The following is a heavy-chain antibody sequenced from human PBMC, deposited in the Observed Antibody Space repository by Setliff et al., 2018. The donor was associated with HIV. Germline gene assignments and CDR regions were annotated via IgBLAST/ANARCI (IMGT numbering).Heavy chain of an antibody. D-gene: IGHD3-10*01. J-gene: IGHJ4*02. Sequence: GGSLRLSCVVSGFSFSNNAMSWVRQAPGKGLEWVAVIWYDGSKKYYGDSVKGRFTISRDSSKNTLFLQMNGLRADDTAVYYCAKDYYYGSGTYSNAYFDYWGQGTLVTVSS. CDR3: AKDYYYGSGTYSNAYFDY. V-gene: IGHV3-30*02. CDR1: GFSFSNNA. CDR2: IWYDGSKK.